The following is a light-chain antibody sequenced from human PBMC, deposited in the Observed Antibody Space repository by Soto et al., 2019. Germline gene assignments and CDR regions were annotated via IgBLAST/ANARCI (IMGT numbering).Light chain of an antibody. CDR1: ESISRDY. Sequence: EIVLTQSPGTLSLSPGQRATLSCRASESISRDYLAWYQQRLGQAPRLLIYGASSGATGIPDSFSGSGSGTDFTLTISRLEPEDVAIYDCQQYGGVPYSFGQGTKLEIK. CDR3: QQYGGVPYS. V-gene: IGKV3-20*01. CDR2: GAS. J-gene: IGKJ2*01.